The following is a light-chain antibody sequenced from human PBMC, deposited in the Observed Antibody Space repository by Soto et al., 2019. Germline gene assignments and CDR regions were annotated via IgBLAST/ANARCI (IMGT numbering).Light chain of an antibody. V-gene: IGKV3-15*01. J-gene: IGKJ5*01. CDR1: QSVSIK. CDR2: GAS. CDR3: QQYSRSPIT. Sequence: EIVMTQSPATLSVSPGERATLSCRASQSVSIKLAWYQQKPGQAPRLLIYGASTRATSFPDRFSGRGSGTDFTLTISRLEPEDFVVYYCQQYSRSPITFGQGTRLEIK.